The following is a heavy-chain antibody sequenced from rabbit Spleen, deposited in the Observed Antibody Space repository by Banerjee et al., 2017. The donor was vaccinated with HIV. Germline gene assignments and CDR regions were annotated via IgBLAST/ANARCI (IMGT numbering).Heavy chain of an antibody. CDR2: IYPVFGIT. CDR1: GFSFSSSHY. Sequence: QSLEESGGDLVKPEGSLTLTCTASGFSFSSSHYMCWVRQAPGKGLEWIGDIYPVFGITNYANWVKGRFTISSDNAQNTVDLQMNSLTPADTATYFCARNANGGWDLWGPGTLVTVS. J-gene: IGHJ4*01. V-gene: IGHV1S40*01. CDR3: ARNANGGWDL. D-gene: IGHD4-1*01.